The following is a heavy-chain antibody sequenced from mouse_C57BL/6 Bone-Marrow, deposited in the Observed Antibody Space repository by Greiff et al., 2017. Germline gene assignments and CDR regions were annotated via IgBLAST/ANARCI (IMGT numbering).Heavy chain of an antibody. CDR2: ISHLAYSL. V-gene: IGHV5-15*01. CDR1: GFTFSDYG. CDR3: ARDYYGSLDY. Sequence: EVQGVASGGGLVQPGGSLKLSCAASGFTFSDYGMAWVRQAPRKGPEWVAFISHLAYSLYYADTVTGRFTISRENAKNTLYLAMSSLRSEDTAMYYCARDYYGSLDYGGQGTTLTVSS. D-gene: IGHD1-1*01. J-gene: IGHJ2*01.